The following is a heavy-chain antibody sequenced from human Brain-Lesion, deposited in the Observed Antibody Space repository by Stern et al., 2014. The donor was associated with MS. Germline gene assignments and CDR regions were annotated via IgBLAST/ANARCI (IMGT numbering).Heavy chain of an antibody. CDR1: GLIFSNYA. V-gene: IGHV3-30*01. CDR3: ARVDTPLDYYYGMDV. Sequence: VQLVQSGGGVVQPGRSLRLSCAASGLIFSNYAMHWVRQAPGKGLQWVAIISYDGSNKYYADSVKGRFTISRDNSKNTLYLQMNSLKSDDTAVYYCARVDTPLDYYYGMDVWGQGTTVTVSS. J-gene: IGHJ6*02. CDR2: ISYDGSNK. D-gene: IGHD5-18*01.